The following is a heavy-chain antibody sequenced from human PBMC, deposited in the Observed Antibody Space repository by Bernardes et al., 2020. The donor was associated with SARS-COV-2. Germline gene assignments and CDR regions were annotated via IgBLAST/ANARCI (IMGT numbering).Heavy chain of an antibody. CDR3: GRGPSRHYGRFEV. CDR2: VCSDGSGT. D-gene: IGHD4-17*01. CDR1: GFTFSTYC. J-gene: IGHJ4*02. V-gene: IGHV3-74*01. Sequence: GGSLRLSCAASGFTFSTYCMHWVRQAPGKGLVWVSRVCSDGSGTSYTDSVKGRFTISRDNAKNTLYLQMNNLRVEDTAMYYCGRGPSRHYGRFEVWGQGTLVTVSS.